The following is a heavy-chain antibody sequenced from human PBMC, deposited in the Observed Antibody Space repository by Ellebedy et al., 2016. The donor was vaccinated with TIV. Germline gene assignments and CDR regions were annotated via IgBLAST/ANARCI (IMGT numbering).Heavy chain of an antibody. CDR1: GFTFSSYG. CDR3: ARDATSIAAAGTLDY. Sequence: GESLKISCAASGFTFSSYGMHWVRQAPGKGLEWVAVIWYDGSNKYYADSVKGRFTISRDNSKNTLYLQMNSLRAEDTAVYYCARDATSIAAAGTLDYWGQGTLVTVSS. CDR2: IWYDGSNK. V-gene: IGHV3-33*01. J-gene: IGHJ4*02. D-gene: IGHD6-13*01.